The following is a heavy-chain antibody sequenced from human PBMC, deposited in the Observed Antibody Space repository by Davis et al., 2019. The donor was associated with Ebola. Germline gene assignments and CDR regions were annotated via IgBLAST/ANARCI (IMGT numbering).Heavy chain of an antibody. CDR2: IYPGDSDT. Sequence: GESLKISCKGSGYSFTTYWIAWVRQTPAKGLEWMGIIYPGDSDTRYSPSFQGQVTISADKSISTAYLQWSSLKASDTAMYYCARGSSVVDAFDIWGQGTMVTVSS. J-gene: IGHJ3*02. CDR1: GYSFTTYW. CDR3: ARGSSVVDAFDI. V-gene: IGHV5-51*01. D-gene: IGHD2-2*01.